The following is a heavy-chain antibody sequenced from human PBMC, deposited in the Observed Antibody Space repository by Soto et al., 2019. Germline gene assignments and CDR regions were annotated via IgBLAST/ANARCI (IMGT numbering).Heavy chain of an antibody. Sequence: WTWIRHRPGEGLEWFGYINHRGSLYYNPSLKSRVSMSVDTSKNQFSLNLSSVTAADTAVYYCSRELPQRQGRNMDVWGQGTTVTV. CDR3: SRELPQRQGRNMDV. D-gene: IGHD1-1*01. V-gene: IGHV4-31*02. CDR2: INHRGSL. J-gene: IGHJ6*02.